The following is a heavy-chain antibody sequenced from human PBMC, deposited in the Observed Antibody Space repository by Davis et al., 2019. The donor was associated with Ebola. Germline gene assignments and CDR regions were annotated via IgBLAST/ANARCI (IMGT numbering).Heavy chain of an antibody. V-gene: IGHV3-23*03. J-gene: IGHJ6*02. CDR1: GFTFSSYA. D-gene: IGHD3-10*01. Sequence: GGSLRLSCAASGFTFSSYAMSWVRQAPGKGLEWVSVIYSGGSTYYADSVKGRFTISRDNSKNTLYLQMNSLRAEDTAVYYCAREDYYGSGSLAPLRGMDVWGQGTTVTVSS. CDR3: AREDYYGSGSLAPLRGMDV. CDR2: IYSGGST.